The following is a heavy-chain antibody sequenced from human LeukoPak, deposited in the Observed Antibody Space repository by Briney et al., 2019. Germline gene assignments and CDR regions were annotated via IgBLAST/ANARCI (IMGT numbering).Heavy chain of an antibody. J-gene: IGHJ3*02. Sequence: SETLSLTCTVSGGSMSSYYWSWIRQPPGKGLEWIGYIYYSGSTNYNPSLKSRVTISVDTSKNQFTLKLSSVTAADTAVYYCARDLGVGATTEGAFDIWGQGTMVTVSS. V-gene: IGHV4-59*01. CDR2: IYYSGST. CDR1: GGSMSSYY. D-gene: IGHD1-26*01. CDR3: ARDLGVGATTEGAFDI.